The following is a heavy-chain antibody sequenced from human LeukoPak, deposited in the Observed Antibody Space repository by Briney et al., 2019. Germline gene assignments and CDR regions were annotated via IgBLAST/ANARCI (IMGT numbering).Heavy chain of an antibody. D-gene: IGHD3-10*01. V-gene: IGHV1-69*13. J-gene: IGHJ5*02. CDR1: GGTFSSYA. Sequence: SVKVSCKASGGTFSSYAISWVRQAPGQGLEWMGGIIPIFGTANYAQKFQGRVTITADESTSTAYMELSSLRSEGTAVYYCARAGHYYGSGSYYPPYNWFDPWGQGTLVTVSS. CDR2: IIPIFGTA. CDR3: ARAGHYYGSGSYYPPYNWFDP.